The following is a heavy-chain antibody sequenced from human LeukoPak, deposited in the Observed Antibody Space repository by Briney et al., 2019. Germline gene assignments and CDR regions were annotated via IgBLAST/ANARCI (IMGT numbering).Heavy chain of an antibody. CDR1: GFTFSSYW. D-gene: IGHD3-16*01. J-gene: IGHJ5*02. V-gene: IGHV3-74*01. CDR2: INSDGSST. Sequence: PGGSLRLSCAASGFTFSSYWMHWVRQAPGKGLVWVSRINSDGSSTSYADSVKGRFTISRDNAKNTLYLQMNSLRAEDSAVYYCAKDRVSPGFNWFDPWGQGTLVTVSS. CDR3: AKDRVSPGFNWFDP.